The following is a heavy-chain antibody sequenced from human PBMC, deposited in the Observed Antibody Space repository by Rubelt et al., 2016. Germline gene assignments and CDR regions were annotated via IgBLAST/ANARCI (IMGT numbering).Heavy chain of an antibody. CDR1: GYTFTSYA. Sequence: QVQLVQSGSELKKPGASVKVSCKASGYTFTSYAMNWVRQAPGQGLEWMGWINTNTGNPRYAQGCTVRFGFSLDTSVSTAYLQISSLKAEDTAVYYCARAYYYDSSALTWAFDYWGQGTLVTVSS. CDR3: ARAYYYDSSALTWAFDY. J-gene: IGHJ4*02. V-gene: IGHV7-4-1*02. D-gene: IGHD3-22*01. CDR2: INTNTGNP.